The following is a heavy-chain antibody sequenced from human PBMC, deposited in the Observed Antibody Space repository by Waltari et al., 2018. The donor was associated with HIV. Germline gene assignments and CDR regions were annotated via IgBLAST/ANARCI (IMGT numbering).Heavy chain of an antibody. V-gene: IGHV4-59*02. CDR2: IYYSGST. CDR3: ARGERDGWGHYFDY. D-gene: IGHD6-19*01. CDR1: GGSVSRYY. J-gene: IGHJ4*02. Sequence: QVQLQESGPGLVKPSETLSLTCTVSGGSVSRYYWSWIRQPPGKGLEWIGYIYYSGSTNYNASLKSRVTISGDASKSQFSLELRSLTAADTAVYYCARGERDGWGHYFDYWGQGTLVTVSS.